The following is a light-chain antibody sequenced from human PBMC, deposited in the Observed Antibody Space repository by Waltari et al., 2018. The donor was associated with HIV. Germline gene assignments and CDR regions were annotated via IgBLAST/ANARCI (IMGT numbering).Light chain of an antibody. CDR3: AAWDNILSGYV. CDR1: SSNVGRDN. Sequence: QSALTQPPSTSGTPGQRVPMSCSGSSSNVGRDNVYWYQQHPGTAPKLLIYNDYQRPSGVPDRFSGAKSGSSAALVISGRRSEDEADYYCAAWDNILSGYVFGTGTKVTVL. V-gene: IGLV1-47*01. CDR2: NDY. J-gene: IGLJ1*01.